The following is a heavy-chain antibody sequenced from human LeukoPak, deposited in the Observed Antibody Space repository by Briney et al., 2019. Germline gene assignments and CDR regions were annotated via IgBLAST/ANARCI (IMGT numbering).Heavy chain of an antibody. CDR3: AKHYMGSSYNRGLDY. CDR1: GGSISSSSYY. V-gene: IGHV4-39*01. Sequence: SETLSLTCTVSGGSISSSSYYCGWIRQPPGKGLEWIGTIYYSGYTYYNPSLESRVTISVDTSKNQFSLKLSSVTAADTAIYYSAKHYMGSSYNRGLDYWGQGTLVTVSS. CDR2: IYYSGYT. D-gene: IGHD3-10*01. J-gene: IGHJ4*02.